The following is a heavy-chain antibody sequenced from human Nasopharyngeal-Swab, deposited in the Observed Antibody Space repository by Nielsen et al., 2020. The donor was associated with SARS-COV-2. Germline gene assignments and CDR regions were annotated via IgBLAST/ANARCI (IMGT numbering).Heavy chain of an antibody. CDR3: AKDRNNFRSDAFDI. D-gene: IGHD1/OR15-1a*01. CDR1: GFTFDDYA. J-gene: IGHJ3*02. V-gene: IGHV3-43*02. Sequence: GESLKISCAASGFTFDDYAMPGVRQAQGKGLEWVSLISGDGGSTYYADSVKGRFTISGDNSKNSLYLQMNSLRTEDTALYYCAKDRNNFRSDAFDIWGQGTMVTVSS. CDR2: ISGDGGST.